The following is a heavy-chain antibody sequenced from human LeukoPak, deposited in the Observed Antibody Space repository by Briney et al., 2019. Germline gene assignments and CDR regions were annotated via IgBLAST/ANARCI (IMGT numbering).Heavy chain of an antibody. J-gene: IGHJ6*03. V-gene: IGHV4-34*01. CDR3: ARLYGSGSYYNSYYYYYMDV. D-gene: IGHD3-10*01. Sequence: SETLSLTCAVYGGSFSGYYWSWIRQPPGKGLEWIGEINHSGSTNYNPSLKSRVTISVDTSKNQFSLKLSSVTAADTAVYYCARLYGSGSYYNSYYYYYMDVWGKGTTVTISS. CDR2: INHSGST. CDR1: GGSFSGYY.